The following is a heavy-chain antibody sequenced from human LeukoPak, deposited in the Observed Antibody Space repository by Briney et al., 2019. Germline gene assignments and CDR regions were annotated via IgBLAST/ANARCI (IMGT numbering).Heavy chain of an antibody. V-gene: IGHV3-23*01. CDR3: AKAPDRSGYYYADAFDI. CDR2: RSGGGGRT. CDR1: GFTFSSYA. D-gene: IGHD3-22*01. J-gene: IGHJ3*02. Sequence: GGTLRLSCAASGFTFSSYAMSWVRQAPAKGLEVVSGRSGGGGRTYCADSLKGRSTISRDNSKNTLSLRMNSLRAEDTAVYYCAKAPDRSGYYYADAFDIWGEGRMVTVYS.